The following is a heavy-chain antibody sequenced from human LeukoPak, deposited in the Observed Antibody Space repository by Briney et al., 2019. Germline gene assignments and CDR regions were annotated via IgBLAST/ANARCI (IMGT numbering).Heavy chain of an antibody. Sequence: SETLSLTCTVSGGSISSGGYYWSWIRQHPGKGLEWIGYIYYSGSTYYNPSFKSRVTISVDTSKNQFSLKLSSVTAADTAVYYCARGGYCSSTSCYRNWFDPWGQGTLVTVSS. J-gene: IGHJ5*02. V-gene: IGHV4-31*03. CDR2: IYYSGST. CDR3: ARGGYCSSTSCYRNWFDP. D-gene: IGHD2-2*02. CDR1: GGSISSGGYY.